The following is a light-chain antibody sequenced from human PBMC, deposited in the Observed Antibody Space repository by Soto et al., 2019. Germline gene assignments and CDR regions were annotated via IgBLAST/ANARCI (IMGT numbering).Light chain of an antibody. CDR2: EVS. CDR3: ISYTGSSTSYV. CDR1: SSDVGSYDH. Sequence: QSVLTQPASVSGSPGQSITISCSGTSSDVGSYDHVAWYQQFPGKTPKLMIYEVSNRPSGVSSRFSGSKSGNTASLTISGLQAEDEADYYCISYTGSSTSYVFGSGTTLTVL. J-gene: IGLJ1*01. V-gene: IGLV2-14*01.